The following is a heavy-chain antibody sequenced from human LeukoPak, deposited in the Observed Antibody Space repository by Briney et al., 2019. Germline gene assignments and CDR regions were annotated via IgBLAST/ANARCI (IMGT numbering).Heavy chain of an antibody. V-gene: IGHV1-46*01. J-gene: IGHJ5*02. CDR1: GYTFTSYY. D-gene: IGHD3-10*01. Sequence: ASVKVSCKASGYTFTSYYMHWVRQAPGQGLEWMGIINPSGGSTSYAQKFQGRVTMTRDMSTSTVYMELSSLRSEDTAVYYCARDRDEWFGGERWFDPWGQGTLVTVSS. CDR2: INPSGGST. CDR3: ARDRDEWFGGERWFDP.